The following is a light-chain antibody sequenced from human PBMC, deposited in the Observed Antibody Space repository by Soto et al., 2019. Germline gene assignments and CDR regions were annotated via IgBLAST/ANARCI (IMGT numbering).Light chain of an antibody. CDR3: QQRSNWPPSIT. CDR2: DSS. J-gene: IGKJ5*01. V-gene: IGKV3-11*01. Sequence: EIVMTQSPATLSVSPGQRATLSCRASESVSSHLAWYQQKPGQAPRLLIYDSSTRATGIPARFSGSGSGTDFTLTINNLEPEDFAVYYCQQRSNWPPSITFGQGTRLEIK. CDR1: ESVSSH.